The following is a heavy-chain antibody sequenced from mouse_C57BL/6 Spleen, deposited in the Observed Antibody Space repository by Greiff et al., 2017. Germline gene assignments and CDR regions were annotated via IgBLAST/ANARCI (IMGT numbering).Heavy chain of an antibody. D-gene: IGHD1-1*01. CDR3: ARGYYGSFYAMDY. Sequence: VQLQQSGPELVKPGASVKISCKASGYTFTDYYMNWVKQSHGKSLEWIGDINPNNGGTSYNQKFKGKATLTVDKSSSTAYMELRSLTSEDSAVDYCARGYYGSFYAMDYWGQGTSVTVSS. CDR2: INPNNGGT. V-gene: IGHV1-26*01. CDR1: GYTFTDYY. J-gene: IGHJ4*01.